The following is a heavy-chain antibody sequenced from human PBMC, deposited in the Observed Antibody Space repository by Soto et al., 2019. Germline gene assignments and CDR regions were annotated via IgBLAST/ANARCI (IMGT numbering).Heavy chain of an antibody. CDR3: AAGAHYGMDV. CDR1: GFTFSSYG. J-gene: IGHJ6*02. V-gene: IGHV3-30*03. D-gene: IGHD2-8*02. Sequence: QVQLVESGGGGVQPGRSLRLSCAASGFTFSSYGRHGVRQAPAKGLEWVAVISYDGSNKYYADSVKGRFTISRDNSKNTLYLQMNSLRAEDTAVYYCAAGAHYGMDVWGQGTTVTVSS. CDR2: ISYDGSNK.